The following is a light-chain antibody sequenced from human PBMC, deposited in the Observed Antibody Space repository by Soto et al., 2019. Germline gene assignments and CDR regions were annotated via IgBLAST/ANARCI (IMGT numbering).Light chain of an antibody. CDR1: QYINTR. CDR2: QTS. J-gene: IGKJ1*01. Sequence: EIVLTQSPATLSSFPGDRVILSCRASQYINTRLAWYQHRPGQAPRLLIYQTSIRAAGIPARFSASGTGTDFTLTISDVQPEDFAVYYCHQRQSWPRTFGQGTKVDIK. CDR3: HQRQSWPRT. V-gene: IGKV3-11*01.